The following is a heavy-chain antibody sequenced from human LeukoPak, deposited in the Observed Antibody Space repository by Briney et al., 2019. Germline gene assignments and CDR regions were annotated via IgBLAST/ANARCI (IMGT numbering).Heavy chain of an antibody. V-gene: IGHV3-48*04. CDR1: GFTFSNYS. CDR3: ASEPAGRRKGFGAFDI. Sequence: PGGSLRLSCAASGFTFSNYSMNWVRQAPGKGLEWVSYISSSSSTKYYADSGKGRFTISRDNAKNSLYLQMNSLRAEDTAVYYCASEPAGRRKGFGAFDIWGQGTMVTVSS. D-gene: IGHD3-10*01. CDR2: ISSSSSTK. J-gene: IGHJ3*02.